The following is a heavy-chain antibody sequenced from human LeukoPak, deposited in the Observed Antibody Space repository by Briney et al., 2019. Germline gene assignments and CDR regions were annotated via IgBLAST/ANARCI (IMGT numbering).Heavy chain of an antibody. J-gene: IGHJ4*02. CDR2: IYTSGST. D-gene: IGHD5-18*01. CDR3: ARVESYGLSYYFDY. Sequence: SETLSLTCTVSGGSISSGSCYWSWLRQPAGKGLERIGRIYTSGSTNYNPSLKSRVTISVDTSKNQFSLKLSSVTAADTAVYYCARVESYGLSYYFDYWGQGTLVTVS. V-gene: IGHV4-61*02. CDR1: GGSISSGSCY.